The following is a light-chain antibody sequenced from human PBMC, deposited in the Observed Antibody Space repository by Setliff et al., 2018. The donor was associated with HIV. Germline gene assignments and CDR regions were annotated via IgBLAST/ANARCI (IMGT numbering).Light chain of an antibody. CDR2: EVT. V-gene: IGLV2-14*03. CDR3: ASYTAIDTIV. J-gene: IGLJ1*01. Sequence: QSVLAQPASVSGSPGQSITISCTGTSSDVGKYNFVSWYQQHPGKAPKIIIYEVTDRPSGVSHRFSGSKSGNTASLTISGLQDEDEADYYCASYTAIDTIVFGTGTKV. CDR1: SSDVGKYNF.